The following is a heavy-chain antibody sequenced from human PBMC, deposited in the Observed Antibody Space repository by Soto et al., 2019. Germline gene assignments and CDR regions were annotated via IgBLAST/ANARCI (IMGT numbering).Heavy chain of an antibody. Sequence: QVQLVESGGGVVQPGRSLRLSCAASGFTFSSYGMHWVRQAPGKGLEWVAVIWYDGSNKYYADSVKGRFTISRDNSKNTLYLQMNSLRAEDTAVYYCARWPARGFGDVFAPWGQGTLVTVSS. V-gene: IGHV3-33*01. CDR1: GFTFSSYG. CDR3: ARWPARGFGDVFAP. CDR2: IWYDGSNK. J-gene: IGHJ5*02. D-gene: IGHD3-10*01.